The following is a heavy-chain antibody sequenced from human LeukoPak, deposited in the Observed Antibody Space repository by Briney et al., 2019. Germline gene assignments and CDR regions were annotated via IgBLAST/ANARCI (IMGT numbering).Heavy chain of an antibody. CDR2: INPNNGDT. V-gene: IGHV1-2*02. D-gene: IGHD2-21*01. CDR3: ASYPRNIPTPPFDY. CDR1: GYTFTAQY. Sequence: SVKVSCKASGYTFTAQYMHWVRQAPGQGLEWMGWINPNNGDTKYAQSFLGRVTMTRDTSTTTAYMELRSLRSDDTAVYFCASYPRNIPTPPFDYWGQGTLVTVSS. J-gene: IGHJ4*02.